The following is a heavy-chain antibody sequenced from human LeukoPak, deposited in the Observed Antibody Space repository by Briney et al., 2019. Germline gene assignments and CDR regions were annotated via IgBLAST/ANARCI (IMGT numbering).Heavy chain of an antibody. J-gene: IGHJ5*02. D-gene: IGHD1-1*01. CDR1: GYTLTELS. CDR3: ARENWNDVGNWFDP. CDR2: FDPEDGET. V-gene: IGHV1-24*01. Sequence: ASVKVSCKVSGYTLTELSMHWVRQAPGKGLEWMGGFDPEDGETIYAQKFQGRVTMTEDTSTDTAYMELSSLRSDDTAVYYCARENWNDVGNWFDPWGQGTLVTVSS.